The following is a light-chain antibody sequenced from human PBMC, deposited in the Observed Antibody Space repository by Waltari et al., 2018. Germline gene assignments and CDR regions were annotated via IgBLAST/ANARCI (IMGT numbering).Light chain of an antibody. CDR1: SGHSDYG. J-gene: IGLJ3*02. CDR3: QTWGPDNNWV. CDR2: VNGDGSH. Sequence: QLVLTQPPSASASPGASVKLTCTLSSGHSDYGIAWHQQQPEKDPRFLMKVNGDGSHTKGDGIPHRFSGSSSGAERYLPISSLQSEDEADYYCQTWGPDNNWVFGGGTKLTVL. V-gene: IGLV4-69*02.